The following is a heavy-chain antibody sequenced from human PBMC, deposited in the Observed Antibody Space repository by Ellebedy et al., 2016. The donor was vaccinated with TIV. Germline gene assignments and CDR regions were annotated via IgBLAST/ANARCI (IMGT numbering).Heavy chain of an antibody. CDR3: ARDQGSGWGAFDY. V-gene: IGHV4-34*01. Sequence: MPSETLSLTCAVYVGSFSGYSWTWIRQPPGKGLEWLGEINHSGRTNYNPSPKSRVTISVDTSKNQFSLKVNSVTAADTAVYYCARDQGSGWGAFDYWGQGTLVTVSS. D-gene: IGHD6-19*01. CDR2: INHSGRT. CDR1: VGSFSGYS. J-gene: IGHJ4*02.